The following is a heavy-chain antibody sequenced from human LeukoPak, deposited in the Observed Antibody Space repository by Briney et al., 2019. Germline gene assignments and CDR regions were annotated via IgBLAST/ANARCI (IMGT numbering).Heavy chain of an antibody. CDR2: INHSGST. V-gene: IGHV4-34*01. D-gene: IGHD4-23*01. CDR3: ARRTVTSYYYYYYIDV. Sequence: PSETLSLTCAVYGGSFSGYYWSWIRQPPGEGLEWIGEINHSGSTNYNPSLKSRVTISVDTSKNQFSLKLSSVTAADTAVYYCARRTVTSYYYYYYIDVWGKGTTVTVSS. CDR1: GGSFSGYY. J-gene: IGHJ6*03.